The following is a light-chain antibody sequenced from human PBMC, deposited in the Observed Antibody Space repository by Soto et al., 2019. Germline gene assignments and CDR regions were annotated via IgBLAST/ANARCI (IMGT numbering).Light chain of an antibody. CDR2: AAS. J-gene: IGKJ1*01. CDR1: QAIRND. CDR3: LQDYNYPWT. V-gene: IGKV1-6*01. Sequence: AIQMTRSPSSLSASVGDRVTITCRASQAIRNDLGWYQQQPGKAPKLLIYAASSLQSGVPSRFSGSGSGTDFTLTISSLQPEDFATYYCLQDYNYPWTFGQGTKVEIK.